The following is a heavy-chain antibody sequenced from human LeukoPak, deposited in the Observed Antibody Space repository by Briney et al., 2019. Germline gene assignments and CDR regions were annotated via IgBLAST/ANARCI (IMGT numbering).Heavy chain of an antibody. J-gene: IGHJ3*02. CDR3: ARDEDYYDSNGYLDI. Sequence: SQTLSLTCTVSGGSISSGSYFWSWIRQPAGKRLEWIGRISTSGSTNYNLYLKSRATISIDTSNNQFSLRLRSGTAADAAMYYCARDEDYYDSNGYLDIWGQGTMVTVSS. D-gene: IGHD3-22*01. V-gene: IGHV4-61*02. CDR1: GGSISSGSYF. CDR2: ISTSGST.